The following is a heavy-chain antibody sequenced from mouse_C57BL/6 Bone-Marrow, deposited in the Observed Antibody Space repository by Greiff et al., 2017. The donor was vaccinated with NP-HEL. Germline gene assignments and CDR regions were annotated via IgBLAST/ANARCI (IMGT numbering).Heavy chain of an antibody. J-gene: IGHJ3*01. CDR2: IDPENGDT. CDR1: GFNIKDDY. Sequence: EVQLQQSGAELVRPGASVKLSCTASGFNIKDDYMPWVKQRPEQGLEWIGWIDPENGDTEYASKFQGKATITADTSSNTAYLQLSSLTSEDTAVYYCTLYYDYDRAFAYWGQGTLVTVSA. D-gene: IGHD2-4*01. CDR3: TLYYDYDRAFAY. V-gene: IGHV14-4*01.